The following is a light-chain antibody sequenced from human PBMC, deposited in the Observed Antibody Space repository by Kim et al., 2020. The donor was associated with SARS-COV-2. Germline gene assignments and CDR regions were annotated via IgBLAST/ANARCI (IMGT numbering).Light chain of an antibody. J-gene: IGKJ2*01. CDR2: DAS. CDR3: QQRSNWPPT. CDR1: QSVSSY. Sequence: EIVLTQSPATLSLSPGERATLSCRASQSVSSYLAWYQQKSGQAPRLLIYDASNRATGIPARFSGSGSGTDFTLTISSLEPEDFAVYYCQQRSNWPPTFGQGTKVDIK. V-gene: IGKV3-11*01.